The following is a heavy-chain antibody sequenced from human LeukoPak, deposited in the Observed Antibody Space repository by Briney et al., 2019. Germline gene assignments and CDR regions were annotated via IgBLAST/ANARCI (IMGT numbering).Heavy chain of an antibody. CDR2: ISGSGGNS. CDR1: GFTFSTYA. J-gene: IGHJ3*02. Sequence: GGSLRLSCAASGFTFSTYAMSWVRQAPGKGLEWVSAISGSGGNSYYADSVKGRFTISRDNSKNTLYLQMNSLRAEDTAVCYCARDLKAVALNAFDIWGQGTMVTVSS. D-gene: IGHD6-19*01. CDR3: ARDLKAVALNAFDI. V-gene: IGHV3-23*01.